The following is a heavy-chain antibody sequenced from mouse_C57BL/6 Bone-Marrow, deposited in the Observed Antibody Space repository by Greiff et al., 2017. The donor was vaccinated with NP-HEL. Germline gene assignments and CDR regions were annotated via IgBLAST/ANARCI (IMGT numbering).Heavy chain of an antibody. CDR2: IDPETGGT. CDR1: GYTFTDYE. D-gene: IGHD4-1*02. CDR3: TRRSNWDGRDAMDY. V-gene: IGHV1-15*01. Sequence: QVQLQQSGAELVRPGASVTLSCKASGYTFTDYEMHWVKQTPVHGLEWIGAIDPETGGTAYNQKFKGKAILTADKSSSTAYMELRSRTSEDSAVYYCTRRSNWDGRDAMDYWGQGTSVTVSS. J-gene: IGHJ4*01.